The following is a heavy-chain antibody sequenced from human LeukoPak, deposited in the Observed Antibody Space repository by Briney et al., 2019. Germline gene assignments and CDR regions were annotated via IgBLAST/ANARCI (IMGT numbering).Heavy chain of an antibody. CDR2: VYGSGRT. V-gene: IGHV3-53*01. D-gene: IGHD2-15*01. J-gene: IGHJ4*02. CDR3: ARGFKSRALYVRSGGSCLLDY. CDR1: GFTVSSNY. Sequence: GGSLRLSCAASGFTVSSNYMSWVRQAPGKGLEWVAVVYGSGRTYSADSVRGRFIISRDYSKDMLYLQMNGLRAEDTAVYYCARGFKSRALYVRSGGSCLLDYWGQGTLVTVSS.